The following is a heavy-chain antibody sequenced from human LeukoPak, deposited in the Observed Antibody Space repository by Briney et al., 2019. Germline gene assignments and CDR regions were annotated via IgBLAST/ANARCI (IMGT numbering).Heavy chain of an antibody. J-gene: IGHJ4*02. D-gene: IGHD3-22*01. CDR3: ARVGYYDSSGYYGYFDY. Sequence: ASVKVSCKASGYTFTSYYKHWVRQAPGQGLEWMGIINPSGGSTSYAQKFQGRVTMTRDTSTSTVYMELSSLRSEDTAVYYCARVGYYDSSGYYGYFDYWGQGTLVTVSS. V-gene: IGHV1-46*01. CDR1: GYTFTSYY. CDR2: INPSGGST.